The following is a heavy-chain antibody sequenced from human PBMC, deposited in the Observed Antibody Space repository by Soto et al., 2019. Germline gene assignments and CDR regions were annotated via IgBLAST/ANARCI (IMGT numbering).Heavy chain of an antibody. Sequence: GGSLRLSCAASGFTFSSYGMHWVRQAPGKGLEWVAVISSDGTSRFYADSVKGRFTISVDKTLNTAYLQWDSLKASDTAMYYCARPLFKYGDFRHFSYWGQGTQVTVSS. V-gene: IGHV3-33*08. CDR3: ARPLFKYGDFRHFSY. CDR1: GFTFSSYG. J-gene: IGHJ4*02. D-gene: IGHD4-17*01. CDR2: ISSDGTSR.